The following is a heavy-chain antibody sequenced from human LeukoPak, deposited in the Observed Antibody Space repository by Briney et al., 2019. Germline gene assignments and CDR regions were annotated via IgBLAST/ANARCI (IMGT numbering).Heavy chain of an antibody. CDR2: INRSGGST. CDR1: GFTFSSYA. J-gene: IGHJ4*02. Sequence: GGSLRLSCAASGFTFSSYAMSWVRQAPGKGLEWVSAINRSGGSTYYADSVKGRFTISRDNSKNTLYLQMNSLRAEDTAVYYCAKGAIAVAGSGYYFDYWGQGTLVTVSS. CDR3: AKGAIAVAGSGYYFDY. V-gene: IGHV3-23*01. D-gene: IGHD6-19*01.